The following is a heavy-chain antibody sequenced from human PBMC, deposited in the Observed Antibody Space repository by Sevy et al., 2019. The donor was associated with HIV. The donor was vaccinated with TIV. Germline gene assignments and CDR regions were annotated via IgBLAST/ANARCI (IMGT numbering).Heavy chain of an antibody. CDR1: GYTLTELS. Sequence: ASLKVSCKVSGYTLTELSMHWVRQAPGKGLEWMGGFDPEDGETIYAQKFQGRVTMTEDTSTDTAYMELSSLRSEDTAVYYCATVLVSSIAAPTFDYWGQGTLVTVSS. CDR2: FDPEDGET. J-gene: IGHJ4*02. D-gene: IGHD6-6*01. V-gene: IGHV1-24*01. CDR3: ATVLVSSIAAPTFDY.